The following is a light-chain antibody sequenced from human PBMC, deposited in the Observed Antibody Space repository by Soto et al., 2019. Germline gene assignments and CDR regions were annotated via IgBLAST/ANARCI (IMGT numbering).Light chain of an antibody. Sequence: DIQMTQSPSSVSASVGDRVTITCRASQSIGSWLAWYQQKPGTVPKLLIYAASSLQSGVPSRFSGSGAGTEFTLTITSLQPEDFGTYYCQQGYSFPSTFGQGTRLEIK. V-gene: IGKV1-12*01. CDR2: AAS. CDR3: QQGYSFPST. CDR1: QSIGSW. J-gene: IGKJ5*01.